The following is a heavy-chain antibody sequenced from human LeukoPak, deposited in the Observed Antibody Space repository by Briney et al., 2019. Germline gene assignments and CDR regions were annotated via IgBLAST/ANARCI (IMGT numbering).Heavy chain of an antibody. D-gene: IGHD5-18*01. CDR1: GFIFSNYG. CDR3: ARVLGYSYDY. J-gene: IGHJ4*02. Sequence: PGGSLRLSCAASGFIFSNYGMHWVRQAPGKGLEWVSVIYSGGSTYYADSVKGRFTISRDNSKNTLYLQMNSLRAEDTAVYYCARVLGYSYDYWGQGTLVTVSS. V-gene: IGHV3-66*01. CDR2: IYSGGST.